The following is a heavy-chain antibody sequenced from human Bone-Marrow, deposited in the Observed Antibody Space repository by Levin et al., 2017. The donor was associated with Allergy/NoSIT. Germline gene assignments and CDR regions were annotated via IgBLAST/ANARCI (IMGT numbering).Heavy chain of an antibody. CDR1: GGPITSFY. V-gene: IGHV4-4*07. J-gene: IGHJ4*02. Sequence: RPSETLSLTCSISGGPITSFYWTWVRQPAGKGLEWIGRIDPSGHTNYNPSLRSRVTMSADTSKSQLSLELHSVTAADTAVYYCARSRHDYDTSGYYPLDCWGQGTLVTVSS. CDR2: IDPSGHT. D-gene: IGHD3-22*01. CDR3: ARSRHDYDTSGYYPLDC.